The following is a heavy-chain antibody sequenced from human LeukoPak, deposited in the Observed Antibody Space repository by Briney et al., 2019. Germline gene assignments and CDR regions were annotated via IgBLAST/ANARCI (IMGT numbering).Heavy chain of an antibody. Sequence: PGGSLRLSCAASGFTFSSYGMHWVRQAPGKGLEWVANIKQDGSEKYYVDSVKGRFTISGDNAKNSLYLQMNSLRVEDTAVYYCARGGWGFDPWGQGTLVTVSS. J-gene: IGHJ5*02. CDR3: ARGGWGFDP. CDR2: IKQDGSEK. D-gene: IGHD7-27*01. V-gene: IGHV3-7*01. CDR1: GFTFSSYG.